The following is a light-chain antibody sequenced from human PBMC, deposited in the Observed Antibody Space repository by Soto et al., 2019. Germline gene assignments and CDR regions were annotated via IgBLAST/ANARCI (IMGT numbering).Light chain of an antibody. CDR1: QSISYR. CDR3: LQDHDYQWT. CDR2: AAS. J-gene: IGKJ2*02. V-gene: IGKV1-6*01. Sequence: IQLTQSPSSLSASVGDRVTISCRASQSISYRLNWYQQKPGTAPKLLIYAASDLQAEVPSRFSGSGSGTDFTLTISSLQAEDFATYYCLQDHDYQWTFGQGTKLEIK.